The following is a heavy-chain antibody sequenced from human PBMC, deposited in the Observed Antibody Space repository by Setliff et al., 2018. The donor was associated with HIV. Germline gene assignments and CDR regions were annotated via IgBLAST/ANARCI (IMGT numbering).Heavy chain of an antibody. J-gene: IGHJ3*02. Sequence: ASVKVSCKASGGTFSSYAISWVRQAPGQGLEWMGRIIPIFGNTSNTQNLQGRVTMTTDTSTNTAYMELRSLTSDDTAVYYCARDKALYYYDGSGSPLFDIWGQGTMVTVSS. D-gene: IGHD3-22*01. V-gene: IGHV1-18*01. CDR2: IIPIFGNT. CDR1: GGTFSSYA. CDR3: ARDKALYYYDGSGSPLFDI.